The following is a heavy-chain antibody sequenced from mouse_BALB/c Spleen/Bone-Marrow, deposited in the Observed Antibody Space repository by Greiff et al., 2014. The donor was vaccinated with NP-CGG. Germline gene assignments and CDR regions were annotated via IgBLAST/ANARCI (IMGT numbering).Heavy chain of an antibody. CDR1: GYAFSSYW. Sequence: VNLVESGAELVRPGSSVKISCKASGYAFSSYWMNWVKQSPGQGLQWIGQIYPGDGDTNYNGNFKGKATLTADKSSSTAYMQLNSLTSEDSAVYFCTRYYRDNYFALDYWGQGTSVTVSS. D-gene: IGHD2-14*01. V-gene: IGHV1-80*01. J-gene: IGHJ4*01. CDR3: TRYYRDNYFALDY. CDR2: IYPGDGDT.